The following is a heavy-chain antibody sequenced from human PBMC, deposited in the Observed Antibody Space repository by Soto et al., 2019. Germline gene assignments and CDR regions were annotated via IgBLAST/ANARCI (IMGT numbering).Heavy chain of an antibody. CDR3: ARDQREATIYWYFDL. D-gene: IGHD5-12*01. V-gene: IGHV3-30*04. J-gene: IGHJ2*01. CDR2: ISCDGSNK. CDR1: GFTFSTYT. Sequence: QVQLVESGGGVVQPGRSLRLSCAASGFTFSTYTMHWVRQAPGKGLEWVAGISCDGSNKYYADSVKGRFTISRDNSKNTLYLQMNSLRAEDTAVYYCARDQREATIYWYFDLWGRGTLVTVSS.